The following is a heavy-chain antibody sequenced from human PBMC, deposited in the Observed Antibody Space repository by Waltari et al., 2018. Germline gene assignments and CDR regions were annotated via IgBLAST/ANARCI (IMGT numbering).Heavy chain of an antibody. D-gene: IGHD4-4*01. CDR1: GFPFVSSW. Sequence: EVQVVESGGGLVQPGGSLRLSCEASGFPFVSSWMHWVRQAPGKGLVWVSRIDNDGRTAKYADSVRGRFTVSRDNARNTLYLQMNSLRAEDTAVYYCARDLLTPSVSYFGMDLWGQGTTVTVSS. CDR3: ARDLLTPSVSYFGMDL. CDR2: IDNDGRTA. J-gene: IGHJ6*02. V-gene: IGHV3-74*01.